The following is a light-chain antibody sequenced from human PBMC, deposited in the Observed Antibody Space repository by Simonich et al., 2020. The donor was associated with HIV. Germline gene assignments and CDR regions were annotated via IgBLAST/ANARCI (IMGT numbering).Light chain of an antibody. CDR3: QQYSNYSRT. CDR1: QSISNW. J-gene: IGKJ1*01. Sequence: DIQMTQSPSSLSASVGDRVTITCRAVQSISNWLAWYQQKPGKAPKVLIYKASSLESGVPSRFSGSGSGTEFTLTISSLQPDDFATYLCQQYSNYSRTFGQGTKVDIK. CDR2: KAS. V-gene: IGKV1-5*03.